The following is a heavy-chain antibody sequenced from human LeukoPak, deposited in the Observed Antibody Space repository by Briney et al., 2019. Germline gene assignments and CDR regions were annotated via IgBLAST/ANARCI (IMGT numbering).Heavy chain of an antibody. CDR1: GFTFRNTW. CDR2: IKSKADGGTT. D-gene: IGHD3-22*01. Sequence: GGSLRLSCAASGFTFRNTWMTWVRQAPGKGPEWVGHIKSKADGGTTDYAASVNGRFTISRDDSENTLSLQMNSLKTEDTAVYFCTIENYYDSSGPIKHWGQGTLVTVPS. J-gene: IGHJ1*01. V-gene: IGHV3-15*01. CDR3: TIENYYDSSGPIKH.